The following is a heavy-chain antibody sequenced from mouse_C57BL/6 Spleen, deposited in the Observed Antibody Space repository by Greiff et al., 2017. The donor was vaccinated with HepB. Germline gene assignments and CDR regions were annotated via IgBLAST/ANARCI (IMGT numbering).Heavy chain of an antibody. CDR2: IDPSDSYT. CDR1: GYTFTSYW. J-gene: IGHJ4*01. Sequence: QVHVKQPGAELVKPGASVKLSCKASGYTFTSYWMQWVKQRPGQGLEWIGEIDPSDSYTNYNQKFKGKATLTVDTSSSTAYMQLSSLTSEDSAVYYCARRWYDGYSLYYAMDYWGQGTSVTVSS. V-gene: IGHV1-50*01. CDR3: ARRWYDGYSLYYAMDY. D-gene: IGHD2-3*01.